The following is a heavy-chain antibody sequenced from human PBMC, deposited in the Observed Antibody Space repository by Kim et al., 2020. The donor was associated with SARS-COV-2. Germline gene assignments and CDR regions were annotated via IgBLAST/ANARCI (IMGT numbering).Heavy chain of an antibody. Sequence: SETLSLTCTVSGGSISSGGYYWSWIRQHPGKGLEWIGYIYYSGSTYYNPSLKSRVTISVDTSKNQFSLKLSSVTAADTAVYYCARGASGGWFDPWGQGTLVTVSS. CDR3: ARGASGGWFDP. V-gene: IGHV4-31*03. J-gene: IGHJ5*02. CDR1: GGSISSGGYY. D-gene: IGHD3-10*01. CDR2: IYYSGST.